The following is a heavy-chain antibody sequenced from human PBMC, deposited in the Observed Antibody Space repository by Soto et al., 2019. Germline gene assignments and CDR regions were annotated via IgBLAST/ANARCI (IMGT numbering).Heavy chain of an antibody. CDR1: GGSISSSSNY. CDR2: IYYSGSA. J-gene: IGHJ4*02. Sequence: PSETLSLTCTVSGGSISSSSNYWGWIRQPPGKGLEWIGTIYYSGSAYYNPSLKSRVTISVDTSKNQFSLKLTSVTAADTAVYYCAIHPSPSGSTCPLDYWGQGTLVPVSS. V-gene: IGHV4-39*01. D-gene: IGHD6-13*01. CDR3: AIHPSPSGSTCPLDY.